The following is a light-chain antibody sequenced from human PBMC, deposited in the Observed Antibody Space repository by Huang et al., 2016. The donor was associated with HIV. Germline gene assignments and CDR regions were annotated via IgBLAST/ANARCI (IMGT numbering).Light chain of an antibody. CDR2: GAT. J-gene: IGKJ2*01. Sequence: EIVMTQSPGILSVSPGERATLSCRASQSVSSNLAWYQQKPGQAPRLLIYGATTRTTGIPARFSGSGSGTEFTLTISSLRSEDFAVYYCQQYNNWPPDTFGQGTKLEIK. CDR1: QSVSSN. CDR3: QQYNNWPPDT. V-gene: IGKV3-15*01.